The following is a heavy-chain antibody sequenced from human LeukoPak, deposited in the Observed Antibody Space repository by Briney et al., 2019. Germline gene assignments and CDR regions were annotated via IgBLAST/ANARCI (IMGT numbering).Heavy chain of an antibody. V-gene: IGHV3-7*01. D-gene: IGHD2-2*01. CDR1: GFTFDDYT. CDR2: INQDGGEK. J-gene: IGHJ4*02. CDR3: ATGRSCTTCSLPDY. Sequence: GGSLRLSCAASGFTFDDYTMHWVRQAPGEGLEWVAKINQDGGEKYYVDSVKGRFTISRDNAKNSLYLQMSSLRAEDTAVYYCATGRSCTTCSLPDYWGQGTLVTVSS.